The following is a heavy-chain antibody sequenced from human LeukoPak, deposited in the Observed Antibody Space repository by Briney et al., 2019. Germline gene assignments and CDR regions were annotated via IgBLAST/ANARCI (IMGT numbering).Heavy chain of an antibody. V-gene: IGHV4-59*01. CDR1: GGSISSYY. Sequence: SETLSLTCTVSGGSISSYYWSWIRQPPGKGLEWIGYIYYSGSTNYNPSLKSRVTISLDTSKNQFSLKLSSVTAADTAVYYCARDSTPYSSGWYRDAFDIWGQGTMVTVSS. CDR2: IYYSGST. CDR3: ARDSTPYSSGWYRDAFDI. J-gene: IGHJ3*02. D-gene: IGHD6-19*01.